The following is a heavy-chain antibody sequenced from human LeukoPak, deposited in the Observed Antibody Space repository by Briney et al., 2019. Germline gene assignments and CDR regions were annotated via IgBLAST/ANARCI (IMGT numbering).Heavy chain of an antibody. CDR2: IYSGGST. D-gene: IGHD3-10*02. Sequence: HPGGSLRLSCAASGFTVSSKFMSWVRQAPGKGLEWVSVIYSGGSTHYADSVKGRFTISRDNSKNTLYLQMNSLRAEDTAVYYCAELGITMIGGVWGKGTTVTISS. CDR3: AELGITMIGGV. V-gene: IGHV3-53*01. CDR1: GFTVSSKF. J-gene: IGHJ6*04.